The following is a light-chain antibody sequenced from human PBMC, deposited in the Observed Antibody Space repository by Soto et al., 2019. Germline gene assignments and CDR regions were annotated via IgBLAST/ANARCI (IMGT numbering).Light chain of an antibody. CDR3: RRDDQWPGRT. J-gene: IGKJ1*01. Sequence: EVLLTQSPATLSVSPGERATLSCRASQSVRSNLAWYQQKPGQAPRLLIFEASTRATGIPARFSGSGSGTEFTLTISSLQSEDFALYYCRRDDQWPGRTCGQGTKVEIK. CDR1: QSVRSN. CDR2: EAS. V-gene: IGKV3-15*01.